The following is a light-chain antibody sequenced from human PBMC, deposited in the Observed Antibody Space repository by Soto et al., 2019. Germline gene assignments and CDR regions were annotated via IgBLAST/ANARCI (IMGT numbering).Light chain of an antibody. J-gene: IGKJ1*01. CDR1: QSVSSD. CDR2: GAS. CDR3: QQYNNWPGT. Sequence: AMTQSPAPLSVSPGERAPLSCRASQSVSSDLAWYQQKPGQAPRLLIYGASTRATGIPARISGSGSGTEFTLTISSLQSEDFAVYYGQQYNNWPGTFGQGTRWIS. V-gene: IGKV3-15*01.